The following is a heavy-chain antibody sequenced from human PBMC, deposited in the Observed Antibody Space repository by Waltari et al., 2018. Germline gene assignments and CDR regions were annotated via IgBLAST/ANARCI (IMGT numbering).Heavy chain of an antibody. CDR2: INSDGSDA. CDR3: AFSRGWSSPFGAYDT. D-gene: IGHD6-19*01. CDR1: GFAFSAYW. J-gene: IGHJ3*01. Sequence: EVQLVESGGGLVQPGGSLRLSCAASGFAFSAYWIHWVRQVPGKGLLWVSNINSDGSDASYADSVKGRFTISRDNAKNTLYLEMSSLRAEDTAVYYCAFSRGWSSPFGAYDTWGQGTMVSVSS. V-gene: IGHV3-74*01.